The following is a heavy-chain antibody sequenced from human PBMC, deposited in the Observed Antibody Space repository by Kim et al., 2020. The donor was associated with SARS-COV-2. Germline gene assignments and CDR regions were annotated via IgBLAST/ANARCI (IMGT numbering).Heavy chain of an antibody. V-gene: IGHV3-23*01. J-gene: IGHJ4*01. D-gene: IGHD3-9*01. Sequence: GGSLRLSCAASGFSFSRYAMSWVRQAPAKGLEWVSSIGSTGAPTYYTGAVKGRFTISRDNSRNTLYLQMSSLRAEDTAIYFCAMEGDILTGFYYPFPDY. CDR3: AMEGDILTGFYYPFPDY. CDR2: IGSTGAPT. CDR1: GFSFSRYA.